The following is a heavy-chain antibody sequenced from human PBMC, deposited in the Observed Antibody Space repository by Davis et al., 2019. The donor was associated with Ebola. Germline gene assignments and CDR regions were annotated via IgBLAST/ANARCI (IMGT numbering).Heavy chain of an antibody. CDR1: GFAFSSYG. CDR2: IWYDGTNK. Sequence: PGGSLRLSCAASGFAFSSYGMHWVRQAPGKGLEWVAVIWYDGTNKYYSDSVKGRFTISRDNSKNTLYLQMNSLRAEDTAVYYCGKDLGGWGTATDYWGQGTLVTVSS. D-gene: IGHD1/OR15-1a*01. J-gene: IGHJ4*02. CDR3: GKDLGGWGTATDY. V-gene: IGHV3-30*02.